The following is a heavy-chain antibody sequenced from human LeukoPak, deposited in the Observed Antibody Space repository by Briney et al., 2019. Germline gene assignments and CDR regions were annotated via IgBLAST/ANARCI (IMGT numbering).Heavy chain of an antibody. CDR2: ISAYNGNT. CDR1: GYTFTSYG. D-gene: IGHD2-15*01. Sequence: GASVKVSCKASGYTFTSYGISWVRQAPGQGLEWMAWISAYNGNTYYAPNLQGRVTMTTDTSTSTAYMELRSLRSEDMAVYYCARDNLAAIAGWGLDYWGQGTLVTVSS. V-gene: IGHV1-18*03. CDR3: ARDNLAAIAGWGLDY. J-gene: IGHJ4*02.